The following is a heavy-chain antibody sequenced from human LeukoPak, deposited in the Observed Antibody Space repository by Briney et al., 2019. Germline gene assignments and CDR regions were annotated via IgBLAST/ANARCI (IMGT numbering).Heavy chain of an antibody. CDR2: IDPSDSYT. V-gene: IGHV5-10-1*01. J-gene: IGHJ4*02. D-gene: IGHD6-13*01. CDR1: GSSFTSYW. Sequence: GEXLRISCQGSGSSFTSYWITWVRQLPGKGLEWMGRIDPSDSYTNYSPSFQGHVTISADKSISTAYLQWSSLKAADTAMYYCARRVGAWYSVDYWGQGTLVTVSS. CDR3: ARRVGAWYSVDY.